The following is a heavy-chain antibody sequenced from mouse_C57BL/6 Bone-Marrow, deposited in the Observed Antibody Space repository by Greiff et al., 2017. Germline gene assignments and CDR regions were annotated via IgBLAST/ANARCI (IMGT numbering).Heavy chain of an antibody. CDR2: ISSGGSYT. Sequence: EVKLVESGGDLVKPGGSLKLSCAASGFTFSSYGMSWVRQTPDKRLEWVATISSGGSYTYYPDSVKGRFTISRDNAKNTLYLQMSRLKSEDTAMYYCARLGYYGSSYFDYWGQGTTLTVSS. J-gene: IGHJ2*01. D-gene: IGHD1-1*01. CDR3: ARLGYYGSSYFDY. V-gene: IGHV5-6*02. CDR1: GFTFSSYG.